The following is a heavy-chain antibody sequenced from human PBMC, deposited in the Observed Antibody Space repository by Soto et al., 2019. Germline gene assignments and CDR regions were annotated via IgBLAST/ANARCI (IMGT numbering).Heavy chain of an antibody. CDR1: GFTFDDYA. J-gene: IGHJ6*03. CDR3: AKAYGSSPPYYYYMDV. CDR2: ISWNSGSI. V-gene: IGHV3-9*01. Sequence: EVQLVESGGGLVQPGRSLRLSCAASGFTFDDYAMHWVRQAPGKGLEWVSGISWNSGSIGDAYSVKGRFTISRDNAKNSLYLQLNSLRAEDTALYYCAKAYGSSPPYYYYMDVWGNGTTVTVAS. D-gene: IGHD3-10*01.